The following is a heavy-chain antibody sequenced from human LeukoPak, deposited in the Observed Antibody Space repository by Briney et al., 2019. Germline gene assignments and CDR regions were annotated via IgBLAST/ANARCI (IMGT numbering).Heavy chain of an antibody. J-gene: IGHJ4*02. CDR2: IWSDGSKK. CDR1: GFNFNKYG. Sequence: GGSLRLSCEVSGFNFNKYGMHWVRQAPGKGLEWVALIWSDGSKKLYVDSVKGRFTISRENSENILYLEMNSLRDEDTAMYYCARGDTKWLPQKADYWGQGTLVIVSS. V-gene: IGHV3-33*03. CDR3: ARGDTKWLPQKADY. D-gene: IGHD3-22*01.